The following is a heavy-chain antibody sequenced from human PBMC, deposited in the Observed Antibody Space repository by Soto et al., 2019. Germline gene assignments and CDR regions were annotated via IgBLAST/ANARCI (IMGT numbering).Heavy chain of an antibody. CDR2: IYPGDSDT. J-gene: IGHJ6*02. CDR3: AVAIVLVPAAMKKSYYYYGMDV. CDR1: GYSFTSYW. D-gene: IGHD2-2*01. V-gene: IGHV5-51*01. Sequence: GESLKISCKGSGYSFTSYWIGWVRQMPGKGLEWMGIIYPGDSDTRYSPSFQGQVTISADKSISTAYLQWSSLKASDTAMYYCAVAIVLVPAAMKKSYYYYGMDVWGQGTTVTVPS.